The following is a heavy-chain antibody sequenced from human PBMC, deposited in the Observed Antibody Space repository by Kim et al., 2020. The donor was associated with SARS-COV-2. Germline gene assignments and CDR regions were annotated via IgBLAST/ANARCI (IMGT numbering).Heavy chain of an antibody. V-gene: IGHV1-69*06. CDR2: IIPIFGTA. CDR3: ACRTKLRLSISLARVGDYGMDV. D-gene: IGHD5-12*01. Sequence: SVKVSCKASGDTFSSYAFSWVRQAPGQGLEWMGGIIPIFGTANYAQKFQGRVTITADKSTSTAYMELSSLRSEDTAVYYCACRTKLRLSISLARVGDYGMDVWGQGTTVTVSS. J-gene: IGHJ6*02. CDR1: GDTFSSYA.